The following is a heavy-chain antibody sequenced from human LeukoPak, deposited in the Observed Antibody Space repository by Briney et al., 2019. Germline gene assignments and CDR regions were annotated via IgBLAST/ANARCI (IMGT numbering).Heavy chain of an antibody. CDR1: GGSISSYY. Sequence: PSETLSLTCTVSGGSISSYYWSWIREPPGKGLEWIGYIYYGGSTDYNPSLKSRVTISVDTSKNQFSLKLSSVTAADTAVYYCASPLWFGGPWGQGTLVTVSS. CDR3: ASPLWFGGP. CDR2: IYYGGST. D-gene: IGHD3-10*01. J-gene: IGHJ5*02. V-gene: IGHV4-59*12.